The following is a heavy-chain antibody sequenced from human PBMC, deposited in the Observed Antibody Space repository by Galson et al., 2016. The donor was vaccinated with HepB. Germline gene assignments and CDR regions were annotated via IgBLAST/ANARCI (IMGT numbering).Heavy chain of an antibody. CDR2: TSSDGSNK. CDR3: AKVSDEYYFDY. CDR1: GFTFSSYG. V-gene: IGHV3-30*18. J-gene: IGHJ4*02. Sequence: SLRLSCAASGFTFSSYGMHWVRQAPGKGLEWVAVTSSDGSNKHYADSVKGRFTISRDNSKKTLYLQMNSLRAEDTAVYYCAKVSDEYYFDYWGQGTLFTVAS.